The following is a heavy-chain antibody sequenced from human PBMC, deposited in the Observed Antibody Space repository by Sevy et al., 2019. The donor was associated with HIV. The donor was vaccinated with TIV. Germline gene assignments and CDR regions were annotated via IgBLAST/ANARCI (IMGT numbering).Heavy chain of an antibody. V-gene: IGHV5-51*01. CDR1: GYSFTDYC. Sequence: GESLKISCKGSGYSFTDYCSGWVRQMPGKGLEWMGIIYPGYSDTRYSPSFQGQVTISVDKSIITAYLQWSSLKASDRAMYDCVRTFRELLGLAAFDIWGQGTMVTVSS. CDR2: IYPGYSDT. J-gene: IGHJ3*02. D-gene: IGHD3-10*01. CDR3: VRTFRELLGLAAFDI.